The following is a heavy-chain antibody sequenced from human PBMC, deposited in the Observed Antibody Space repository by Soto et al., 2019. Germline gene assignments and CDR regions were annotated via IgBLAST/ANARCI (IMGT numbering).Heavy chain of an antibody. CDR3: ARGGSNDWQVAFDI. V-gene: IGHV4-34*01. CDR1: GGSFSTYY. J-gene: IGHJ3*02. Sequence: KPSETLSLTCVVSGGSFSTYYYNWIRQSPGKGLEWIGEINHSGSNNYSPSLKSRVTMSLDTSKNQFSLKLTSVTAADTAVYYCARGGSNDWQVAFDIWGQGKMVTVSS. D-gene: IGHD3-9*01. CDR2: INHSGSN.